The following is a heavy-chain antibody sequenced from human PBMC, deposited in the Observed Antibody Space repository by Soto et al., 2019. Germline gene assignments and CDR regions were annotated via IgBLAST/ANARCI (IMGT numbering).Heavy chain of an antibody. CDR2: IDWNGNNI. Sequence: ESGGGLVQPGRSLRLSCAASGFTFDDCAMHWVRQVPGKGLEWVSGIDWNGNNIAYAESVKGRFTISRDNAKNSLYLQMKSLRPEDTALYYCTKAPHGVMTGSVFDHWGQGTLVTVFS. CDR1: GFTFDDCA. D-gene: IGHD3-9*01. V-gene: IGHV3-9*01. CDR3: TKAPHGVMTGSVFDH. J-gene: IGHJ4*02.